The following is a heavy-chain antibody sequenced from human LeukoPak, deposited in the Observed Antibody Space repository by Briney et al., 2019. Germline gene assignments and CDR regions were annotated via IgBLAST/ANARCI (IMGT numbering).Heavy chain of an antibody. Sequence: PSGSLRLSCVGSGFTFSSYTMNWIRQAPGKGLEWVSSISHSGSSTCHADSVRGRSTISRDNARNSVHLQMDSLRAEDTAVYFCVRDFLGESAAGGYWGQGTLVTVSS. D-gene: IGHD6-25*01. CDR3: VRDFLGESAAGGY. V-gene: IGHV3-21*01. J-gene: IGHJ4*02. CDR1: GFTFSSYT. CDR2: ISHSGSST.